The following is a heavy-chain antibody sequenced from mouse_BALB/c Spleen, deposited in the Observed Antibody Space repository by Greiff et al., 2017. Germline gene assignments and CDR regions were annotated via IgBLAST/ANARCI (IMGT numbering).Heavy chain of an antibody. CDR2: ISTYYGDA. J-gene: IGHJ3*01. V-gene: IGHV1S137*01. Sequence: VQLQQSGAELVRPGVSVKISCKGSGYTFTDYAMHWVKQSHAKSLEWIGVISTYYGDASYNQKFKGKATMTVDKSSSTAYMQLSSLTSDDSAVYFCAILTTVAYWGQGTLVTVSA. D-gene: IGHD1-1*01. CDR1: GYTFTDYA. CDR3: AILTTVAY.